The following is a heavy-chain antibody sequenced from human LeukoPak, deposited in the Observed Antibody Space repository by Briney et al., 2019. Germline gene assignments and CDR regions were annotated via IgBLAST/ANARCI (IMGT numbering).Heavy chain of an antibody. CDR1: GFTFSSYG. D-gene: IGHD4-17*01. V-gene: IGHV3-30*02. J-gene: IGHJ3*02. Sequence: PGGSLRLSCAASGFTFSSYGMHWVRQAPGKGLEWVAFIRYDGSNKYYADSVKGRFTISKDNSKNTLYLQMNSLRAEDTAVYYCARHPNLRGNGDDDAFDIWGQGTMVTVSS. CDR3: ARHPNLRGNGDDDAFDI. CDR2: IRYDGSNK.